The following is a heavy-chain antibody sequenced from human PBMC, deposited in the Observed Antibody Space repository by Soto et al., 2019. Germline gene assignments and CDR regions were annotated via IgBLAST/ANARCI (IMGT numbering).Heavy chain of an antibody. D-gene: IGHD2-15*01. CDR2: ISAYNGNT. V-gene: IGHV1-18*01. J-gene: IGHJ3*02. Sequence: ASVKVSCKASGYTFTNYGITWVRQAPGQGLEWMGWISAYNGNTHYTQRLQGRVTMTTDTSTSTAYMELRGLRSDDTAVYYCARDPANCSGGSCHTPGAIDIRGQGTMVTVSS. CDR1: GYTFTNYG. CDR3: ARDPANCSGGSCHTPGAIDI.